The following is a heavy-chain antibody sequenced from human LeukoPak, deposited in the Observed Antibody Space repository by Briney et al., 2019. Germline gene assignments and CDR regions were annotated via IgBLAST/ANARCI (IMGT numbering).Heavy chain of an antibody. D-gene: IGHD4/OR15-4a*01. Sequence: GGSLRLSCAASGFTFSTYAMTWVRQAPGKGLEWVSSITGSGDGTSAADSVKGRFTISRDNSKNTLYLQMNSLRVEDTAVYYCAKAGLVRGGALDSWGQGTLVTVSS. CDR2: ITGSGDGT. V-gene: IGHV3-23*01. CDR1: GFTFSTYA. J-gene: IGHJ4*02. CDR3: AKAGLVRGGALDS.